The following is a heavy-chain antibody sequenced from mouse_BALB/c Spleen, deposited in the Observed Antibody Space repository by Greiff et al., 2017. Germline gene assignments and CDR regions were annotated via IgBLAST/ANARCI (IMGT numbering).Heavy chain of an antibody. Sequence: VKLVESGPGLVQPSQSLSITCTVSGFSLTSYGVHWVRQSPGKGLEWLGVIWSGGSTDYNAAFISRLSISKDNSKSHVFFKMNSLQANNTAIYYSASSRGDLYYFDYWGKGTTLTVSS. CDR1: GFSLTSYG. V-gene: IGHV2-2*02. CDR3: ASSRGDLYYFDY. CDR2: IWSGGST. J-gene: IGHJ2*01.